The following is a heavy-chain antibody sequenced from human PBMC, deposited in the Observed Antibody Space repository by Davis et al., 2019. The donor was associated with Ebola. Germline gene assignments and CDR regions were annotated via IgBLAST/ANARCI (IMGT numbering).Heavy chain of an antibody. D-gene: IGHD4-11*01. CDR2: INPSGGST. J-gene: IGHJ6*02. CDR1: GGTFSNYA. Sequence: ASVKVSCKASGGTFSNYAISWVRQAPGQGLEWMGIINPSGGSTSYAQKFQGRVTMTRDTSTSTVYMELSSLRSEDTAVYYCARGGSNYGLRGYYYGMDVWGQGTTVTVSS. CDR3: ARGGSNYGLRGYYYGMDV. V-gene: IGHV1-46*01.